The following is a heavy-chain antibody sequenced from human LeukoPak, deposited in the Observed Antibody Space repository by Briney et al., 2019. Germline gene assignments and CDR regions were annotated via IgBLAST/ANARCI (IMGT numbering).Heavy chain of an antibody. J-gene: IGHJ4*02. CDR2: ISNNGVNR. D-gene: IGHD6-19*01. Sequence: GGSLRLSCAASGFTFSSYALNWVRQAPRKGLEWVSGISNNGVNRNYADSVKGRFTISRDNSKNTLYLQMNSLRSEDTAVYYCAKGEFGRGWPNWGQGTLVTVSS. CDR3: AKGEFGRGWPN. V-gene: IGHV3-23*01. CDR1: GFTFSSYA.